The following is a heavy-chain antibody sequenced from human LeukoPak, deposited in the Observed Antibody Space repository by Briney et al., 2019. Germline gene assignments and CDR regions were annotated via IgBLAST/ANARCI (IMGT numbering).Heavy chain of an antibody. CDR3: AKEGHSGSYYWFDP. CDR1: GFTFSSYS. J-gene: IGHJ5*02. CDR2: ISYDGSNK. Sequence: GGSLRLSCAASGFTFSSYSMNWVRQAPGKGLEWVAVISYDGSNKYYADSVKGRFTISRDNSKNTLYLQMNSLRAEDTAVYYCAKEGHSGSYYWFDPWGQGTLVTVSS. V-gene: IGHV3-30*18. D-gene: IGHD1-26*01.